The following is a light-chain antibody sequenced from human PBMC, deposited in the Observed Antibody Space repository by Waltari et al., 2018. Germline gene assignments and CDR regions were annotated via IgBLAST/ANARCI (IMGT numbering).Light chain of an antibody. J-gene: IGKJ3*01. Sequence: DIQMTQSPSSLSASVGDRVTITCRASPSISNYLNWYQQKPGKAPKLLIYAASTLQSGAPSRFSGSGSGTDFTLTISSLQPEDFATYYCQQSYNTPTLGPGTKVEI. V-gene: IGKV1-39*01. CDR3: QQSYNTPT. CDR1: PSISNY. CDR2: AAS.